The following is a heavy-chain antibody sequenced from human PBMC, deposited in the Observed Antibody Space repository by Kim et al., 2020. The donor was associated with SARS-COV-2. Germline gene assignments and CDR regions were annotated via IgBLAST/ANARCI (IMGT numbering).Heavy chain of an antibody. CDR2: ISYDGTNK. J-gene: IGHJ4*03. V-gene: IGHV3-30-3*01. CDR3: STDLSQWLASRY. D-gene: IGHD6-19*01. CDR1: GFTFRNYV. Sequence: GGSLRLSCAASGFTFRNYVLRWVRQAPGKGPEWVSVISYDGTNKYYADAVKGRFTISRDNDKVKLYLQLNSLTMENTALYFFSTDLSQWLASRY.